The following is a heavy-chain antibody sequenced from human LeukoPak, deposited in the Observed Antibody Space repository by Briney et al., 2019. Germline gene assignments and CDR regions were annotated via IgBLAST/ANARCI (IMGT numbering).Heavy chain of an antibody. J-gene: IGHJ6*02. D-gene: IGHD3-22*01. Sequence: AGGSLRLSCAASGFTFSSYAMSWVRQAPGKGLEWVSAISGSGGSTYYADSVKGRFTISRDNSKNTLYLQVNSLRAEDTAVYYCARCYYDSSGYPNDYYYYYGMDVWGQGTTVTVSS. CDR1: GFTFSSYA. CDR2: ISGSGGST. V-gene: IGHV3-23*01. CDR3: ARCYYDSSGYPNDYYYYYGMDV.